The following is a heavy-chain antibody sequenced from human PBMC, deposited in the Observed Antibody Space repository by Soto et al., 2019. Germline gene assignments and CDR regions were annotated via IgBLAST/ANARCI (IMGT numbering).Heavy chain of an antibody. CDR1: GFTLSSYV. J-gene: IGHJ6*02. CDR2: IDDGGDST. CDR3: AKDTYLDYSDSSGYYPWYYYGLDV. Sequence: PGGSLRLSCAASGFTLSSYVMSWVRRAPGKGLEWVSGIDDGGDSTYYADSVKGRFTISRDNSKNTLYLQMNSLRAEDTAVYYCAKDTYLDYSDSSGYYPWYYYGLDVWGQGTTVTVPS. V-gene: IGHV3-23*01. D-gene: IGHD3-22*01.